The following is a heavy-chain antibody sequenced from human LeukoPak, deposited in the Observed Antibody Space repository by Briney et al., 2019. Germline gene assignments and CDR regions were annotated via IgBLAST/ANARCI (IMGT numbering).Heavy chain of an antibody. CDR2: INPKSGDT. Sequence: ASVKASCKASGYTFTSYGISWVRQAPGQGLEWMGWINPKSGDTNYAQKFQGRVTMTRDTSISTGYMELSSLRAEDTAVYYCAKGPKQLLVGSRGYYFDSWGQGTLVTVSS. J-gene: IGHJ4*02. D-gene: IGHD6-13*01. CDR1: GYTFTSYG. CDR3: AKGPKQLLVGSRGYYFDS. V-gene: IGHV1-2*02.